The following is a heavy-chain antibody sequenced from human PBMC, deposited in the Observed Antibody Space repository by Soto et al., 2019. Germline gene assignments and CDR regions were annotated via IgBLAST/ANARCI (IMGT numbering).Heavy chain of an antibody. CDR1: GYTFSNYG. D-gene: IGHD5-18*01. CDR2: ISAYNGDT. CDR3: ASPGYRPNYGMEV. V-gene: IGHV1-18*01. Sequence: QVQLVQSGAEVKKPGASMRISCRASGYTFSNYGVSWVRQAPGQGLEWMGWISAYNGDTNYAQNRQGRVNMTTDTSTNTAYMELRSLRSDDTAVYYCASPGYRPNYGMEVWGQGTTVTVSS. J-gene: IGHJ6*02.